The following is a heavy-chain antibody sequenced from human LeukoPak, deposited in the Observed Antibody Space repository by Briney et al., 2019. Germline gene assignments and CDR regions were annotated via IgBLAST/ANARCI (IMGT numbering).Heavy chain of an antibody. CDR3: ARHRVYSSSSPFDY. Sequence: SETLSLTCTVSGGSISSSSYYWGWIRQPPGKGLEWIGSIYYSGSTYYNPSLKSRVTISVDTSKNQFSLKLSSVTAADTAVYYCARHRVYSSSSPFDYWGQGTLVTVSS. V-gene: IGHV4-39*01. J-gene: IGHJ4*02. CDR1: GGSISSSSYY. D-gene: IGHD6-6*01. CDR2: IYYSGST.